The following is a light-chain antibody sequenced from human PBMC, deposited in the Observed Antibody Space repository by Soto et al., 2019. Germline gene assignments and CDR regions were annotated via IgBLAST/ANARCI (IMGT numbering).Light chain of an antibody. CDR1: QSISTY. J-gene: IGKJ1*01. Sequence: ESLLTQSPVTLSLSPGQRATLSCRASQSISTYLAWYQVKPGQAPRLLIYDASSRATGVPARFSGSGSGTDFSLTIDRLEPEDSAVYYCQQYDTSPRTFGQGTKVDIK. CDR2: DAS. CDR3: QQYDTSPRT. V-gene: IGKV3-11*01.